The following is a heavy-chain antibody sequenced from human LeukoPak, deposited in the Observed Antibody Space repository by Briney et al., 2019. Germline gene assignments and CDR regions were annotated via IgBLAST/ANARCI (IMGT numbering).Heavy chain of an antibody. Sequence: GGSLRLSCAASGFTFSSYGMSWVRQAPGKGLEWVSDISGSGGSTYYADSVKGRFTISRDNTKNSLYLQLNSLRAEDTAIYYCARDTKDYWGQGTLVTVSS. V-gene: IGHV3-23*01. CDR1: GFTFSSYG. J-gene: IGHJ4*02. D-gene: IGHD2-8*01. CDR2: ISGSGGST. CDR3: ARDTKDY.